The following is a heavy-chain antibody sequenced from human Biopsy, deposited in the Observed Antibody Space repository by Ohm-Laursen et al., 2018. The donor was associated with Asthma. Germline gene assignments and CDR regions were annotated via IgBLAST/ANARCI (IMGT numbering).Heavy chain of an antibody. Sequence: SQTLSLTCPVSGGYIDSHDWSWCWIRQSPGKGLQWLGYAHFSGSTHYNPSLERRVRMSVDMSKSQVSLSLRSVSAADTAVYFCARVLRYGDIFFGMDVWGQGTTVTVSS. J-gene: IGHJ6*01. V-gene: IGHV4-30-4*08. D-gene: IGHD4-17*01. CDR3: ARVLRYGDIFFGMDV. CDR1: GGYIDSHDWS. CDR2: AHFSGST.